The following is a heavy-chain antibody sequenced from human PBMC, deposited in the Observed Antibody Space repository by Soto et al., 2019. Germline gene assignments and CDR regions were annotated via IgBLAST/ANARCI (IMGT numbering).Heavy chain of an antibody. Sequence: QEQLVESGGGMVQPGGSLRLSCAVSGFTLDTYGMHWVRQAAGQGLEWVAVSWHDGRHLDYADSVRGRFTVFRDDSKNTLCLEMNGRRGDDTAVYYCARDWGACTPGECYSHGFDLWGQGTLVTVSS. CDR1: GFTLDTYG. V-gene: IGHV3-33*01. CDR2: SWHDGRHL. CDR3: ARDWGACTPGECYSHGFDL. J-gene: IGHJ3*01. D-gene: IGHD2-21*01.